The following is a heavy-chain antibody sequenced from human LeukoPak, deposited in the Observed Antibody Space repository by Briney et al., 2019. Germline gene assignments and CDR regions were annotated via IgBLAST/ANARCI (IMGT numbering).Heavy chain of an antibody. V-gene: IGHV4-30-4*01. CDR1: GASISSGDYY. CDR3: ARDFADTETRTADVYYTGV. J-gene: IGHJ6*03. CDR2: IYNSETT. Sequence: SQTLSLTCTVSGASISSGDYYWSWIRQAPGKGLEWIGYIYNSETTHYNPSLKGRISFSLDTSKNQFSLKLKSVTAADTAVYYCARDFADTETRTADVYYTGVWGKGTTVTVSS. D-gene: IGHD5-18*01.